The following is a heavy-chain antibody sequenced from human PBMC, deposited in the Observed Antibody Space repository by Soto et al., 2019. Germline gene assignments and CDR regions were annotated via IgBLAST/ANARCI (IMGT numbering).Heavy chain of an antibody. CDR3: ARDLGISHYDY. V-gene: IGHV3-7*01. Sequence: GGSLRLSCAASGFTFSSYWMSWVRQAPGKGLEWVANIKQDGSEKYYVDSVKGRFTISRDNAKNSLYLQMNSLRADDTAVYYCARDLGISHYDYWGQGTLVTVSS. CDR2: IKQDGSEK. J-gene: IGHJ4*02. D-gene: IGHD1-26*01. CDR1: GFTFSSYW.